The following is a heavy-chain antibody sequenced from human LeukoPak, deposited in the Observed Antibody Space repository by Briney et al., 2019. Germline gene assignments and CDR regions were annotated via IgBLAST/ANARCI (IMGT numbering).Heavy chain of an antibody. D-gene: IGHD5-24*01. Sequence: PGGSLRLSCAASGFTFSNAWMSWVRQAPGKGLEWVGRIKSKTDGGTTDYAAPVKGRFTISRDDSKNTLYLQMNSLKTEDTAVYYCTTTGRWLQLPFDYWGQGTLVTVSS. CDR3: TTTGRWLQLPFDY. CDR2: IKSKTDGGTT. CDR1: GFTFSNAW. V-gene: IGHV3-15*01. J-gene: IGHJ4*02.